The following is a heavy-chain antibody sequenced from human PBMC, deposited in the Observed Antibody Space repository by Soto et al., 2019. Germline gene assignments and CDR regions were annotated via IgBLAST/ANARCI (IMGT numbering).Heavy chain of an antibody. CDR2: IYYSGST. CDR1: GGSISSYY. Sequence: KASETLSLTCTVSGGSISSYYWSWIRQPPGKGLEWIGYIYYSGSTNYNPSLKSRVTISVDTSKNQFSLKLSSVTAADTAVYYCARAALAPTTVTTNYFDYWGQGTLVTVSS. D-gene: IGHD4-17*01. J-gene: IGHJ4*02. V-gene: IGHV4-59*12. CDR3: ARAALAPTTVTTNYFDY.